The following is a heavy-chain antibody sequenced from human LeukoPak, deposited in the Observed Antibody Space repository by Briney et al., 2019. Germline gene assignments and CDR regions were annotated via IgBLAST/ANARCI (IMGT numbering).Heavy chain of an antibody. J-gene: IGHJ4*02. Sequence: GGSLRLSCAASGFTSSSYAMSSVRQAPGKGREWVSAISGSGGSTYYADSVKGRLTISIDNSKNTLYLQMNSLRAGDTAVYYCAKLNFDDIWTGYFDYWGQGTLVTVSS. CDR1: GFTSSSYA. CDR2: ISGSGGST. CDR3: AKLNFDDIWTGYFDY. D-gene: IGHD3-9*01. V-gene: IGHV3-23*01.